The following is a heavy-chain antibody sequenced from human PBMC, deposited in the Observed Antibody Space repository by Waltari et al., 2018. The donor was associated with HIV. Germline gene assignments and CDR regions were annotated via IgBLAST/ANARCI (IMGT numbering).Heavy chain of an antibody. Sequence: QVQLVQSGAEVKKPGASVKVSCTASGYTFTDSYIYWVRQAPGQGLEWMGRINLNSGVTNYAQKFQGRVIMTRDTSISTAYMELSRLRSDDTAVYYCARVVNYGDNSVYYGMDVWGQGTTVTVSS. J-gene: IGHJ6*02. CDR3: ARVVNYGDNSVYYGMDV. V-gene: IGHV1-2*06. CDR1: GYTFTDSY. CDR2: INLNSGVT. D-gene: IGHD4-17*01.